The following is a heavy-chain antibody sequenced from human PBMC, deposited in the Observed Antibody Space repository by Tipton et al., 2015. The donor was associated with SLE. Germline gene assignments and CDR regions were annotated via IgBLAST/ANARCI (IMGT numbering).Heavy chain of an antibody. CDR3: VRNGGAFDF. CDR1: GFTFSRHW. CDR2: IKQDGSEK. V-gene: IGHV3-7*05. J-gene: IGHJ3*01. D-gene: IGHD2-8*01. Sequence: SLRLSCAASGFTFSRHWMSWVRQAPGKGLEWVANIKQDGSEKFFVDSVKGRFTISRDNAKNSLYLQMDSLRAEDTAVYYCVRNGGAFDFWGQGTMVTVPS.